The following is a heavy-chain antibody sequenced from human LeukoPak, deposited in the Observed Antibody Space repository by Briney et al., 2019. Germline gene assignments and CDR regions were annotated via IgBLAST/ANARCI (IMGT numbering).Heavy chain of an antibody. D-gene: IGHD6-19*01. CDR2: IYHSGST. CDR3: ARHMRKQWLVRGGGNFDY. CDR1: GGSISSSNW. J-gene: IGHJ4*02. Sequence: SETLSLTCAVSGGSISSSNWWSWVRQPPGKGLEWIGEIYHSGSTNYNPSLKSRVTISVDTSKNQFSLKLSSVTAADTAVYYCARHMRKQWLVRGGGNFDYWGQGTLVTVSS. V-gene: IGHV4-4*02.